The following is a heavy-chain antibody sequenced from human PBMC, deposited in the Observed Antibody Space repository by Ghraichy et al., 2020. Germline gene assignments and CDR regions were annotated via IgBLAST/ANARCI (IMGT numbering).Heavy chain of an antibody. D-gene: IGHD5-12*01. Sequence: AASGFTFSDYYMNWIRHAPGKGLEWVSYISSSSSYTTYADSVKGRFTISRDNAKNSLYLQMNSLRAEDTAVYYCASSPSGYDYMDVWGKGTTVTVSS. CDR1: GFTFSDYY. CDR3: ASSPSGYDYMDV. J-gene: IGHJ6*04. CDR2: ISSSSSYT. V-gene: IGHV3-11*03.